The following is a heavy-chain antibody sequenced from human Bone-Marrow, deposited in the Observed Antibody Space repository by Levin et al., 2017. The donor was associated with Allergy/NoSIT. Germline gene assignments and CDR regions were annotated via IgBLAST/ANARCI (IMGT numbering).Heavy chain of an antibody. D-gene: IGHD2-15*01. V-gene: IGHV4-34*01. CDR2: INHSGST. CDR3: ARELVYCSGGSCYGGCFDY. Sequence: NSSETLSLTCAVYGGSFSGYYWSWIRQPPGKGLEWIGEINHSGSTIYNPSLKSRVTISVDTSKNQFSLKLNSVTAADTAVYYCARELVYCSGGSCYGGCFDYWGQGTLVTVSS. CDR1: GGSFSGYY. J-gene: IGHJ4*02.